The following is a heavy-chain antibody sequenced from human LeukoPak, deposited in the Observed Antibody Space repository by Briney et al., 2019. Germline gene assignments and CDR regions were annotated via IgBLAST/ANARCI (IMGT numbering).Heavy chain of an antibody. D-gene: IGHD2-15*01. CDR2: IKSKTDGGTT. V-gene: IGHV3-15*01. Sequence: GGSLRLSCAASGFTFSNAWMSWVRQAPGKGLEWVGRIKSKTDGGTTDYAAPVKGRFTISRDDSKNTLYLQMNSLKTEDTAVYYCTTQGLGYCSGGSCGRHYWGQGTLVTVSS. J-gene: IGHJ4*02. CDR3: TTQGLGYCSGGSCGRHY. CDR1: GFTFSNAW.